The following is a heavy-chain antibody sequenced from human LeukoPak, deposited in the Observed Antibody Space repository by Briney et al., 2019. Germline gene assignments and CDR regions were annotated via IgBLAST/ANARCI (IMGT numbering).Heavy chain of an antibody. CDR3: AGGARYCSSTSCYAPALHSYYGMDV. Sequence: PSETLSLTCTVSGGSISSYYWSWIRQPPGKGLEWIGYIYYSGSTNYNPSLKSRVTISVDTSKNQFSLKLSSVTAADTAVYYCAGGARYCSSTSCYAPALHSYYGMDVWGQGTTVTVSS. V-gene: IGHV4-59*01. J-gene: IGHJ6*02. D-gene: IGHD2-2*01. CDR1: GGSISSYY. CDR2: IYYSGST.